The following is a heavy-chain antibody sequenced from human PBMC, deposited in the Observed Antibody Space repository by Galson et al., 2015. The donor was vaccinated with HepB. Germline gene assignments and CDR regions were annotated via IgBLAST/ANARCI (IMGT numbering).Heavy chain of an antibody. D-gene: IGHD6-19*01. Sequence: SLRLSCAASGFTVSSNYMSWVRQAPGKGLEWVSIIYSGTSTYYADSVRGRFTISRHNFKNTLYLQMNSLRAEDTAVYYCARDRQWLGADYYFGMDVWGQGTTVTVSS. CDR3: ARDRQWLGADYYFGMDV. CDR1: GFTVSSNY. CDR2: IYSGTST. J-gene: IGHJ6*02. V-gene: IGHV3-53*04.